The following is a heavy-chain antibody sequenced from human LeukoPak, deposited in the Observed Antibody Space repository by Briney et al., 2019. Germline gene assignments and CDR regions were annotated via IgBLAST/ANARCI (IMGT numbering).Heavy chain of an antibody. Sequence: SETLSLTCTVSGGSISSYYWSWIRQPPGKGLEWIGYFYFSGSTNYSPSLKSRVTISVDTSKNQFSLRLSSVTAADTAVYYCARAGYSSGWLACFDYWGQGTLVTVSS. CDR2: FYFSGST. CDR3: ARAGYSSGWLACFDY. D-gene: IGHD6-19*01. V-gene: IGHV4-59*01. J-gene: IGHJ4*02. CDR1: GGSISSYY.